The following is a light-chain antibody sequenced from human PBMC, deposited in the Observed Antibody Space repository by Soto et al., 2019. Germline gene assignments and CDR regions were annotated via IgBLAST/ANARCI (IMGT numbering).Light chain of an antibody. J-gene: IGLJ2*01. Sequence: QLVLTQSPSASASLGASVKLTCTLSSGHSSYDIAWHQQQPDKGPRFLMTVNSGGSHNKGDGIPDRFSGSSSGAERYLTISSLQSEDEADYYCQTWGTGYVVFDGGTKLTVL. CDR1: SGHSSYD. CDR2: VNSGGSH. V-gene: IGLV4-69*01. CDR3: QTWGTGYVV.